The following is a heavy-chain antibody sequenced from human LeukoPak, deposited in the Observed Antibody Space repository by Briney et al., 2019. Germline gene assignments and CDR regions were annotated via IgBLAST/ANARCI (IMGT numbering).Heavy chain of an antibody. CDR2: INHSGST. D-gene: IGHD6-19*01. V-gene: IGHV4-34*01. Sequence: SETLSLTCAVYGGSFSGYYWSWIRQPPGKGLEWIGEINHSGSTNYNPSLKSRVTISVDTSKNQFSLKLSSVTAADTAVYYCARAPIAVAGPNYYYYYMDVWGKGTTVTISS. CDR1: GGSFSGYY. CDR3: ARAPIAVAGPNYYYYYMDV. J-gene: IGHJ6*03.